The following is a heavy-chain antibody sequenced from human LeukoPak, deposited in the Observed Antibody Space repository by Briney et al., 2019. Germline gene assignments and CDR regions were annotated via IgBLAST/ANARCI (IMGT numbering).Heavy chain of an antibody. D-gene: IGHD2-2*01. CDR1: GGSISSGGYS. J-gene: IGHJ4*02. Sequence: SQTLSLTCAVSGGSISSGGYSWSWIRQPPGKGLEWIGYIYHSGSTYYNPSLKSRVTISVDRSKNQFSLKLSSVTAADTAVYYCARGPRPRYCSSTSCFVPPFDYWGQGTLVTVSS. V-gene: IGHV4-30-2*01. CDR2: IYHSGST. CDR3: ARGPRPRYCSSTSCFVPPFDY.